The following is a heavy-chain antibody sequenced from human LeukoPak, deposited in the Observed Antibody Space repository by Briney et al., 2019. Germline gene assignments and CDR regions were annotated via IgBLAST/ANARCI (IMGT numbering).Heavy chain of an antibody. D-gene: IGHD3-16*02. CDR1: GYTFTSYG. CDR3: ARDSAHYDYVWGSYRPVDY. V-gene: IGHV1-18*01. J-gene: IGHJ4*02. Sequence: ASVKVSCTASGYTFTSYGISWVRQAPGQGLEWMGWISAYNGNTNYAQKLQGRVTMTTDTSTSTAYMELRSLRSDDTAVYYCARDSAHYDYVWGSYRPVDYWGQGTLVTVSS. CDR2: ISAYNGNT.